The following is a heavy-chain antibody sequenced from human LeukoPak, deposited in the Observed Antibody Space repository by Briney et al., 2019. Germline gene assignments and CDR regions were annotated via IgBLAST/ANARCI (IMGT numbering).Heavy chain of an antibody. CDR3: AKDRGEGYYYYGMDV. D-gene: IGHD3-16*01. Sequence: PGGSLRLSCAASGFTFSGYSMNWVRQAPGKGLEWVSFISSSGNYIHYADSVKGRFTISRDNSKNTLYLQLNSLRAEDTAVYYCAKDRGEGYYYYGMDVWGQGTTVTVPS. J-gene: IGHJ6*02. V-gene: IGHV3-21*04. CDR2: ISSSGNYI. CDR1: GFTFSGYS.